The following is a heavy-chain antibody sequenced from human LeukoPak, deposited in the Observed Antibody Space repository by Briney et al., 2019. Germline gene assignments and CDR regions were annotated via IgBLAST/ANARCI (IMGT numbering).Heavy chain of an antibody. CDR1: GFTFSSYA. V-gene: IGHV3-23*01. CDR2: ISGSGGST. CDR3: ARRPTDIVVVPAAGGLNYYYYMDV. Sequence: GGSLRLSCAASGFTFSSYAMTWVRQAPGKGLGWDSHISGSGGSTYYADSVKGRFTISRDNSENTVYLQMNSLRAEDTAVYYCARRPTDIVVVPAAGGLNYYYYMDVRGKGTTVTVSS. D-gene: IGHD2-2*01. J-gene: IGHJ6*03.